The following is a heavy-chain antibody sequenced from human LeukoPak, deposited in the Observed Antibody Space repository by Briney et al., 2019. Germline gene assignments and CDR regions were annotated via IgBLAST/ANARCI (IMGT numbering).Heavy chain of an antibody. D-gene: IGHD3-9*01. CDR3: ARGSIFQNAFDI. V-gene: IGHV3-13*01. CDR1: GFTFSSYD. J-gene: IGHJ3*02. Sequence: RTGGSLRLSCAASGFTFSSYDMHWVRQATGKGLEWVSAIGTAGDTYYPGSVKGRFTISRENAKNSLYLQMNSLRAGDTAVYYCARGSIFQNAFDIWGQGTMVTVSS. CDR2: IGTAGDT.